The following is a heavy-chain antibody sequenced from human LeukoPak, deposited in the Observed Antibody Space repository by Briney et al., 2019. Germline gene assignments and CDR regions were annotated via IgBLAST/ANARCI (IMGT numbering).Heavy chain of an antibody. CDR3: TTDGMTVYAAFDV. Sequence: PGRSLRLSCEASGFNFNNAWMNWVRQAPGKGLEWVGRIKKTYEGGATDCAAPVNGRLTISRDDSKNTLYLQMNSLKTEDTAVYYCTTDGMTVYAAFDVWGQGTMVTVSS. V-gene: IGHV3-15*07. D-gene: IGHD1-14*01. J-gene: IGHJ3*01. CDR2: IKKTYEGGAT. CDR1: GFNFNNAW.